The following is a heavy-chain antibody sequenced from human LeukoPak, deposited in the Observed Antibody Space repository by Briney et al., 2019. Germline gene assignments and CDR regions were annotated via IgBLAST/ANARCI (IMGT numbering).Heavy chain of an antibody. D-gene: IGHD3-22*01. CDR2: IYYSGST. Sequence: PSETLSLTCTVSGGSISSGDYYWSWIRQHPGKGLEWIGYIYYSGSTNYNPSLKSRVTISVDTSKNQFSLKLSSVTAADTAVYYCAREQRAGAPYYDSGAGSPRPEYYFDYWGQGTLVTVSS. V-gene: IGHV4-61*08. J-gene: IGHJ4*02. CDR3: AREQRAGAPYYDSGAGSPRPEYYFDY. CDR1: GGSISSGDYY.